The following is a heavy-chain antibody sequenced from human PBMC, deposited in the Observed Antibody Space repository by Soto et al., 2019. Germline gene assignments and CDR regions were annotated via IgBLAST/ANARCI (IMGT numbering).Heavy chain of an antibody. CDR2: INPQTGGT. D-gene: IGHD2-2*01. J-gene: IGHJ6*02. Sequence: SVKPTCKASGYTFTCYYIHWVREAPGQGLEWMGWINPQTGGTSDAQKFQGRVTLSRDTSINTAYLELSRLRFDDAAVYFCARERYQVISDGMDVWGQGTTVTV. CDR1: GYTFTCYY. CDR3: ARERYQVISDGMDV. V-gene: IGHV1-2*02.